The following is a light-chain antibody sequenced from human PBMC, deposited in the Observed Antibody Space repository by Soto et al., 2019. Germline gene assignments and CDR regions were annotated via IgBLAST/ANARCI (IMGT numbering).Light chain of an antibody. CDR3: QQSYDMPWT. V-gene: IGKV1-39*01. CDR1: QDISSL. CDR2: AAS. J-gene: IGKJ1*01. Sequence: IQLTQSPSSLSASVGDRFTITCRASQDISSLLAWYQQKPGKAPKLLIYAASILQSGVPSRFSGSGSGTDFTLTINSLQPEDFAGYHCQQSYDMPWTFGQGTKVDIK.